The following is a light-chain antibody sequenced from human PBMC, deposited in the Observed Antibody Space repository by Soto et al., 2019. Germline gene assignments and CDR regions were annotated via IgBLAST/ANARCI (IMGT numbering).Light chain of an antibody. CDR1: SSNIGNNY. CDR3: GTWDSSLSAL. Sequence: QAVVTQPPSVSAAPGQKVTISCSGSSSNIGNNYVSWYQQLPGTAPKLLIYENNKRPSGIPDRFSGSKSGTSATLGITGLQTGDEDDYYCGTWDSSLSALFGTGTKVTVL. J-gene: IGLJ1*01. V-gene: IGLV1-51*02. CDR2: ENN.